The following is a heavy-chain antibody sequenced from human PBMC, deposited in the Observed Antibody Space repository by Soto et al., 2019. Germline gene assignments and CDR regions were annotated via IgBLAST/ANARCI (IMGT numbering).Heavy chain of an antibody. Sequence: EVQLVESGGGLVQPGGSLRLSCAASGFTFSSYEMNWVRQAPGKGLEWVSYISSSGSTIYYADSVKGRFAISRDNAKNSLYVQMNSLIAEDTAVYHCARGQYSSGGGYFDYWGQETLVTVSS. J-gene: IGHJ4*02. CDR2: ISSSGSTI. D-gene: IGHD6-19*01. V-gene: IGHV3-48*03. CDR3: ARGQYSSGGGYFDY. CDR1: GFTFSSYE.